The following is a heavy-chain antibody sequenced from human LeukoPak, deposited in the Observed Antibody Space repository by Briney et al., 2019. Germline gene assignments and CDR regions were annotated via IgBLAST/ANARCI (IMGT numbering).Heavy chain of an antibody. Sequence: GGSLRLSCEASGFTFTTYWIHWVRQGPGKGLVWVSRIKYDGSTSNYADSVKGRFTISRDNAKNTVYLQMNSLRAEDTAVYYCARDGDTAMVTPPLDYWGQGTLVTVSS. CDR3: ARDGDTAMVTPPLDY. CDR2: IKYDGSTS. V-gene: IGHV3-74*01. CDR1: GFTFTTYW. J-gene: IGHJ4*02. D-gene: IGHD5-18*01.